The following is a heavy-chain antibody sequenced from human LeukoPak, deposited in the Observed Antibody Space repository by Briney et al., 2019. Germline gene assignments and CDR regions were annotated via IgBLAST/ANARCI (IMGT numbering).Heavy chain of an antibody. V-gene: IGHV3-74*01. Sequence: PGGSLRLSCAAYGFSIIGYWMHWVRQAPGKGRVWVSRINSDGSSTNYADSMKGRFTISRDNAKNTVYLQLNSLRAEDTAFYDCATGASAIYSSGVVFDYWGQGTLVTVSS. D-gene: IGHD6-19*01. CDR1: GFSIIGYW. J-gene: IGHJ4*02. CDR2: INSDGSST. CDR3: ATGASAIYSSGVVFDY.